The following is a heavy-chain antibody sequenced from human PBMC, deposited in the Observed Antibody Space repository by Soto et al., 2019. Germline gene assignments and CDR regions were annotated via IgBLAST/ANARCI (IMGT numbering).Heavy chain of an antibody. D-gene: IGHD4-17*01. CDR2: IIPIFGTA. Sequence: GASVKVSCKASGGTFSSYAISWVRQAPGQGLEWMGGIIPIFGTANYAQKFQGRVTITADESTSTAYMELSSLRSEDTAVYYCARVSDDSLSYGDYVYYYYYGMDVWGQGTTVTVSS. CDR3: ARVSDDSLSYGDYVYYYYYGMDV. J-gene: IGHJ6*02. V-gene: IGHV1-69*13. CDR1: GGTFSSYA.